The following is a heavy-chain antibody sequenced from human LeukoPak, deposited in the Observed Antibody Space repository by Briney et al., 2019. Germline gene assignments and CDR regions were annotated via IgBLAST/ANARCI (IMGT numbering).Heavy chain of an antibody. CDR2: MNPNSGNT. Sequence: APVKVSCKASGYTFTSYDINWVRQATGQGLEWMGWMNPNSGNTGYAQKFQGRVTMTRNTSISTAYMELSSLRSEDTAVYYCARGVESGSYYYYYYYYMDVWGKGTTVTISS. D-gene: IGHD1-26*01. CDR1: GYTFTSYD. V-gene: IGHV1-8*01. J-gene: IGHJ6*03. CDR3: ARGVESGSYYYYYYYYMDV.